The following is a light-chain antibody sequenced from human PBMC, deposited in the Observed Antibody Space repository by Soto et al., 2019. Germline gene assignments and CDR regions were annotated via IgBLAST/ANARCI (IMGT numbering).Light chain of an antibody. J-gene: IGLJ1*01. CDR2: GVS. V-gene: IGLV2-14*01. Sequence: QSALTQPASVSGSPGQSITISCSGTSSDVGGYNYVSWYQQHPGKAPKLMIYGVSNRPSGVSDRFSGAKSGNAASLTISGLQVDDEADYYCSSYTSSTAYVFGTGTKVTVL. CDR3: SSYTSSTAYV. CDR1: SSDVGGYNY.